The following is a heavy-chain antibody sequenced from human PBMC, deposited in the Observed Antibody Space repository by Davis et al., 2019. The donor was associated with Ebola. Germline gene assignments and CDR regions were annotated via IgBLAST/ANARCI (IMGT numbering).Heavy chain of an antibody. CDR2: IIPILGIA. J-gene: IGHJ5*02. V-gene: IGHV1-69*04. D-gene: IGHD1-26*01. CDR1: GYTFTSYG. Sequence: SVKVSCKASGYTFTSYGISWVRQAPGQGLEWMGRIIPILGIANYAQKFQGRVTITADKSTSTAYMELSSLRSEDTAVYYCAREVGGELLRSDWFDPWGQGTLVTVSS. CDR3: AREVGGELLRSDWFDP.